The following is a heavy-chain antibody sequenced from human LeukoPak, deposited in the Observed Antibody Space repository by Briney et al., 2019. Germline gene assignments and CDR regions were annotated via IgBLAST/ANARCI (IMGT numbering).Heavy chain of an antibody. D-gene: IGHD5-12*01. CDR3: ARAGGYASSWAY. CDR2: IKQDGSEK. CDR1: GFTFSGYW. J-gene: IGHJ4*02. Sequence: GGSLRLSCAASGFTFSGYWMSWVRQAPGKGLEWVANIKQDGSEKNYVDSVKGRFTISRDNAKNSLELQMYSLRGEDTAVYYCARAGGYASSWAYWGQGTLVTVSS. V-gene: IGHV3-7*01.